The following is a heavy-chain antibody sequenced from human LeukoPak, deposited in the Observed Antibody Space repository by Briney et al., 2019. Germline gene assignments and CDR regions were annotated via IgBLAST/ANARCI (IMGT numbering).Heavy chain of an antibody. D-gene: IGHD1-7*01. CDR1: GGTFSSYA. V-gene: IGHV1-69*13. CDR3: ASSVGTTLVAYYYYGMDV. J-gene: IGHJ6*02. Sequence: SVKVSCKASGGTFSSYAISWVRQAPGQGLEWMGGIIPILGTANYAQKFQGRVTITADESTSTAYMELSSLRSEDTAVYYCASSVGTTLVAYYYYGMDVWGQGTTVTVSS. CDR2: IIPILGTA.